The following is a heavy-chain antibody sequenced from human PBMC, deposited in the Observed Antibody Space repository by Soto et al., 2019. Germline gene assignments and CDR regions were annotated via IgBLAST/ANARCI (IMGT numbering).Heavy chain of an antibody. Sequence: PGGSLRLSCAASGFTFSSYAMHWVRQTPGKGLEWVAVISYDGGDKYYADSVKGRFTISRDNSKNTLYLHMTSLRPEDTAVYYCASSSTVLLPTAMTGWFDPWGQGTLVTVSS. D-gene: IGHD2-2*01. CDR1: GFTFSSYA. CDR2: ISYDGGDK. V-gene: IGHV3-30-3*01. J-gene: IGHJ5*02. CDR3: ASSSTVLLPTAMTGWFDP.